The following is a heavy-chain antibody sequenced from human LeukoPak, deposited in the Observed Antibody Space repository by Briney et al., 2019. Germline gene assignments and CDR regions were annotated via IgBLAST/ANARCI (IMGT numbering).Heavy chain of an antibody. CDR1: GYTFTSYG. CDR3: ARVGDGSGWLGYFDL. D-gene: IGHD6-19*01. J-gene: IGHJ2*01. CDR2: ISAYNGNT. Sequence: GASVKVSCKASGYTFTSYGISWVRQAPGQGLEWMGWISAYNGNTNYAQKLQGRVTMTTDTSTSTAYMELRSLRSDDTAVYYCARVGDGSGWLGYFDLWGRGTLVTVSS. V-gene: IGHV1-18*01.